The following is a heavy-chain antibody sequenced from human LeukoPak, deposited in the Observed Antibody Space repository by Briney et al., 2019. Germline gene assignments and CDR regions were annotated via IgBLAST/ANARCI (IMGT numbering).Heavy chain of an antibody. J-gene: IGHJ4*02. V-gene: IGHV1-18*01. D-gene: IGHD3-22*01. CDR1: GYTFTSYG. CDR2: ISAYNGNT. CDR3: ARDAFPTMTPYFDY. Sequence: ASVKVSCKASGYTFTSYGISWVRQASGQGLEWMGWISAYNGNTNYAQKLQGRVTMTTDTSTSTAYMELRSLRSDDTAVYYCARDAFPTMTPYFDYWGQGTLVTVSS.